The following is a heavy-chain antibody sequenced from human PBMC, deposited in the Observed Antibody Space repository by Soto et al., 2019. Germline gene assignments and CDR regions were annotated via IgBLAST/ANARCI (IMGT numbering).Heavy chain of an antibody. CDR1: GFSFSSFA. D-gene: IGHD1-26*01. CDR2: IKSKTDGETI. V-gene: IGHV3-15*01. CDR3: TTVGGSYYRSYTYYYYYGMDV. J-gene: IGHJ6*02. Sequence: PGGSLRLSCAASGFSFSSFAMTWVRQPPGKGLEWVGRIKSKTDGETIDYAAPVKGRFTISRDDSKNTLYLQMNSLKTEDTAVYYCTTVGGSYYRSYTYYYYYGMDVWGQGTTVTVSS.